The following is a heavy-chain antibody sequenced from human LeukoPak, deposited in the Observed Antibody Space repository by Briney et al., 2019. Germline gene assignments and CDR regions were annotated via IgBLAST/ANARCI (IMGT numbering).Heavy chain of an antibody. J-gene: IGHJ4*02. CDR1: GFTFSSYG. CDR3: AKSSIFYDSSGYYVGEKYYFDY. V-gene: IGHV3-23*01. D-gene: IGHD3-22*01. CDR2: ISAGGVST. Sequence: GGCLRLSCAASGFTFSSYGISWVRQAPGKGLEWVSAISAGGVSTYNADSVKGRFTISRDNSKNTLYLQMNSLRAEDTAVYYCAKSSIFYDSSGYYVGEKYYFDYWGQGTLVTVSS.